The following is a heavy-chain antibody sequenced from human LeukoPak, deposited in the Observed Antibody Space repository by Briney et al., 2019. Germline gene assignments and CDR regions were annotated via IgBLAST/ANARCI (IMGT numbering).Heavy chain of an antibody. D-gene: IGHD3-3*01. J-gene: IGHJ4*02. V-gene: IGHV4-59*01. CDR1: GGSFSGYY. CDR2: IYYSGST. Sequence: SETLSLTCAVYGGSFSGYYWSWIRQPPGKGLEWIGYIYYSGSTNYNPSLKSRVTISVDTSKNQFSLKLSSVTAADTAVYYCARSSVGYDFWSGSFDYWGQGTLVTVSS. CDR3: ARSSVGYDFWSGSFDY.